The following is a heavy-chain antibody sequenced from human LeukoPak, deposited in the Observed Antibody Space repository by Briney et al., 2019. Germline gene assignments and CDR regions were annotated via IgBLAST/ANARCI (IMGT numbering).Heavy chain of an antibody. J-gene: IGHJ4*02. V-gene: IGHV3-23*01. CDR1: GFTFTTYW. D-gene: IGHD6-19*01. CDR2: ISGSGDST. Sequence: PGGSLRLSCAASGFTFTTYWMSWVRQAPGKGLEWVSGISGSGDSTYYADSVKGRFTISRDNSKNTLYLQMNSLRAEDTAVYLCARRSGVAVAGAFDYWGQGTLVTVSS. CDR3: ARRSGVAVAGAFDY.